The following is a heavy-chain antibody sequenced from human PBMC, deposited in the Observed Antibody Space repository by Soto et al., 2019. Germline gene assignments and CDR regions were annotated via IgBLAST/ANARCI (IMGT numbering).Heavy chain of an antibody. CDR2: IYYSGTT. CDR1: GGSISSGGYY. CDR3: AREYSSSGFDY. V-gene: IGHV4-31*03. J-gene: IGHJ4*02. Sequence: SETLSLTCTVSGGSISSGGYYWSWIRRHPGTGLEWIGYIYYSGTTYYNPSLKSRVTISVDTSENQFSLKLSSVTAADTAVYYCAREYSSSGFDYWGQGTLVTVSS. D-gene: IGHD6-6*01.